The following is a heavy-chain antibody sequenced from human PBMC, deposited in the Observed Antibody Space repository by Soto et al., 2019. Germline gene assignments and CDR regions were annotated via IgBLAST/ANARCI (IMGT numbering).Heavy chain of an antibody. V-gene: IGHV4-31*03. Sequence: QVQLQESGPGLVKPSQTLSLTCTVSGGSISSGGYYWSWIRQHPGKGLEWIGYMYYSGSTYYNPSLKSRITISVDXSXKXSSLKLSSVTAADTAVYYCARGVTMVRGVGLFYFDYWGQGTLVTVSS. CDR2: MYYSGST. D-gene: IGHD3-10*01. CDR1: GGSISSGGYY. J-gene: IGHJ4*02. CDR3: ARGVTMVRGVGLFYFDY.